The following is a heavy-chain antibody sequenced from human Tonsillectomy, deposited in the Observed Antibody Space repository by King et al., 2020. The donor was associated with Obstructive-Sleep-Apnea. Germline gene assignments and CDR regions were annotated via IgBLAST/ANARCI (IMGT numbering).Heavy chain of an antibody. CDR2: IYHIGST. D-gene: IGHD3-22*01. V-gene: IGHV4-38-2*02. CDR3: ARDYYYDSSGYYVDY. Sequence: QLQESGPGLVKPSETLSLTCTVSGYSISSGYYWGWIRQPPGKGLGWIGGIYHIGSTYYNPSLKSRVTISVDTSKNQFSLQLSSVTAAETAVYYCARDYYYDSSGYYVDYWGQGTLVTVSS. CDR1: GYSISSGYY. J-gene: IGHJ4*02.